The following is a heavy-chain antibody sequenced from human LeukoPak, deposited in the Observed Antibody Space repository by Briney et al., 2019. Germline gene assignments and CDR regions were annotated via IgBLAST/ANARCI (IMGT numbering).Heavy chain of an antibody. Sequence: SETLSLTCAVYGGSFSGYYWSWIRQPPGKGLEWIGEINHSGSTNYNPSLKSRVTISVDTSKNQFSLKLSSVTAADTTVYYCAREYFYYNWNAGGAFDIWGQGTMVTVSS. D-gene: IGHD1-20*01. CDR2: INHSGST. V-gene: IGHV4-34*01. CDR3: AREYFYYNWNAGGAFDI. J-gene: IGHJ3*02. CDR1: GGSFSGYY.